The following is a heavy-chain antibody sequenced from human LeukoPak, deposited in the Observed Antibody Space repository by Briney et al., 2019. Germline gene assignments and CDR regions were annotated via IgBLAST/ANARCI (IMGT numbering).Heavy chain of an antibody. CDR3: ASGQDTCKAGRK. J-gene: IGHJ4*02. Sequence: SETRSLTCSVSGASVTGGIYFWSWIRQHPGKGLEWIGHIHPSGTVYYNASLKSRLTISLDTSKNLFSLNLRSVTVADTAVYYCASGQDTCKAGRKWGQGTLVTVSS. D-gene: IGHD1-14*01. V-gene: IGHV4-31*03. CDR1: GASVTGGIYF. CDR2: IHPSGTV.